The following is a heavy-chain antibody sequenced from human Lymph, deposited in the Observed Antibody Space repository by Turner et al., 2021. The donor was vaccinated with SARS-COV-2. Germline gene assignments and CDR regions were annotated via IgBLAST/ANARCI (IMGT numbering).Heavy chain of an antibody. D-gene: IGHD6-19*01. CDR3: ARHGFSGWYGGGMDV. J-gene: IGHJ6*02. CDR1: GGSISSYY. Sequence: QVQLPESGPGLVKPSETLSLTCTVSGGSISSYYWSWIRQPTGKGLEWIGYSHYSGSTNYNPSLKSRVTISVDTSKNQFSLKLNSVTAADTAVYYCARHGFSGWYGGGMDVWGQGTTVTVSS. V-gene: IGHV4-59*08. CDR2: SHYSGST.